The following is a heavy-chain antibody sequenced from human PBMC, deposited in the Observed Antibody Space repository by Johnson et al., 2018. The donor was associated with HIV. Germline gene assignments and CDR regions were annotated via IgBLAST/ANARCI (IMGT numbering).Heavy chain of an antibody. V-gene: IGHV3-66*02. CDR2: INWNGGST. Sequence: VQLVESGGGLVQPGGSLRLSCAASGFTVSNNYMTWVRQGPGKGLEWVSGINWNGGSTGYADSVKGRFTISRDNSKNTLYLQMNSLRAEDTAGYYCAKCGDADAFDIWGQGTMVTVSS. D-gene: IGHD3-10*01. J-gene: IGHJ3*02. CDR1: GFTVSNNY. CDR3: AKCGDADAFDI.